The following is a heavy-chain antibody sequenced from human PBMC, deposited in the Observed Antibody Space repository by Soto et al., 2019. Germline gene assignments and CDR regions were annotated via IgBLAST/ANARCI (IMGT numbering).Heavy chain of an antibody. J-gene: IGHJ4*02. CDR1: GGTFTSHT. V-gene: IGHV1-69*08. Sequence: QVQLVQSGSEVKKPGSSVKVSCKASGGTFTSHTFNWVRQAPGQGLEWMGRVIPRLNIKNYAHIFQGRLTITADISTNTAYMELGSLTSDDSGVYFWARDYLYYGEGRQNFEFWGGGTLVTVSS. CDR2: VIPRLNIK. D-gene: IGHD3-10*01. CDR3: ARDYLYYGEGRQNFEF.